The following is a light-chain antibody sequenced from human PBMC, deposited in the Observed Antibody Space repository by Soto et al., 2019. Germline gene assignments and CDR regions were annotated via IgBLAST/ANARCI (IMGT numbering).Light chain of an antibody. CDR3: HQYAWSPLT. CDR1: QSVPSSY. J-gene: IGKJ5*01. CDR2: DAS. V-gene: IGKV3-20*01. Sequence: EIVLTXSPGXLSXSPGERATLSCRASQSVPSSYLAWYQQRPGQAPRLLIYDASRRATGIPDRFSGSESGTDFTLTISSLEPEDFAVYYCHQYAWSPLTFGQGTRLEIK.